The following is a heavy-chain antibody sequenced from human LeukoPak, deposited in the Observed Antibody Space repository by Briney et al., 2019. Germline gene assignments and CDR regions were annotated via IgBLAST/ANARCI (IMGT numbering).Heavy chain of an antibody. J-gene: IGHJ4*02. D-gene: IGHD6-13*01. Sequence: PSETLSLTCAVSGGSISSAGYSWSWIRQPPGKGLEWIGYIYQSGSTYYNPSLKSRVTISVDRSKNQFSLKLSSVTAADTAVCYCARIAEPLYYFDYWGQGTLVTVSS. CDR3: ARIAEPLYYFDY. V-gene: IGHV4-30-2*01. CDR1: GGSISSAGYS. CDR2: IYQSGST.